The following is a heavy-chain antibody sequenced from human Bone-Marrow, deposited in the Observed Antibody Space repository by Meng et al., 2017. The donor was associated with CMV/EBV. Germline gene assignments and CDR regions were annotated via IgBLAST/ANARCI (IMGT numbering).Heavy chain of an antibody. CDR1: GYTFSNYG. Sequence: ASVKVSCKASGYTFSNYGIGWVRRAPGKWLEWMGWISPYNGKTKYAEKVQDRVTMTIDTSTTTAYMELRDLRSDDTAVYYCARGHLSRRFDSLGAFWGQGTLVTVSS. D-gene: IGHD1-26*01. CDR2: ISPYNGKT. J-gene: IGHJ3*01. CDR3: ARGHLSRRFDSLGAF. V-gene: IGHV1-18*01.